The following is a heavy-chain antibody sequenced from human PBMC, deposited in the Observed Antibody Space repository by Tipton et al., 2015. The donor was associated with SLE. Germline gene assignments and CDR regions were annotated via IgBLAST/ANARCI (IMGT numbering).Heavy chain of an antibody. V-gene: IGHV4-39*01. CDR3: ARHLGAHNWNY. J-gene: IGHJ4*02. Sequence: LRLSCTVSRYSISGTTYSWAWIRQSPGKGLDWIGSVYYTGTTFYNPSLESRVTVSLDTSRNRFSLRLRSVTAADTAMYFCARHLGAHNWNYWGQGTLVTVSS. CDR2: VYYTGTT. CDR1: RYSISGTTYS. D-gene: IGHD1-20*01.